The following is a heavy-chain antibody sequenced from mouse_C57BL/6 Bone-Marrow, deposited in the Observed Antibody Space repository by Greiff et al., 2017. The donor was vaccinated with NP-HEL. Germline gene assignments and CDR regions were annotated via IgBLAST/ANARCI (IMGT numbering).Heavy chain of an antibody. CDR2: ILPGSGST. V-gene: IGHV1-9*01. CDR1: GYTFTGYW. D-gene: IGHD2-5*01. CDR3: EREGAYYSTHYYGMDY. Sequence: QVQLQQSGAELMKPGASVKLSCKATGYTFTGYWIEWVKQRPGHGLEWIGEILPGSGSTNYNEKFKGKATLTADTSSNTAYMQLSSLTTEDSAIYYCEREGAYYSTHYYGMDYWGQGTSVTVSS. J-gene: IGHJ4*01.